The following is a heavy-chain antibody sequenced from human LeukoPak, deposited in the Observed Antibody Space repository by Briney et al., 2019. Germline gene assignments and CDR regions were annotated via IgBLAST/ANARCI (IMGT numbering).Heavy chain of an antibody. D-gene: IGHD2-15*01. J-gene: IGHJ5*02. CDR3: ARTKRYCSGGSCSLNWFDP. CDR1: DGSITNYD. Sequence: PSETLSLTFTVSDGSITNYDWSWVRQPPGKGLEWIGYIYYSGSTNYNPSLKSRVTISVDTSKNQFSLKLSSVTAADTAVYYCARTKRYCSGGSCSLNWFDPWGQGTLVTVSS. CDR2: IYYSGST. V-gene: IGHV4-59*08.